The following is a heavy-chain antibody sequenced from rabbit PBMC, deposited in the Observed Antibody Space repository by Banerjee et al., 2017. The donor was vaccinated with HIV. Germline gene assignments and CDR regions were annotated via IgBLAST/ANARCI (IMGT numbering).Heavy chain of an antibody. J-gene: IGHJ4*01. CDR2: IYNGDGST. D-gene: IGHD6-1*01. CDR3: ARGYGYVGYTYATYFSL. V-gene: IGHV1S40*01. Sequence: QSLEESGGGLVKPEGSLTLTCKASGLDLSSYYYMCWVRQAPGKRPEWIACIYNGDGSTYYASWAKGRFTISKTSSTTVTLLMTSLTAADTATYFCARGYGYVGYTYATYFSLWGPGTLVTVS. CDR1: GLDLSSYYY.